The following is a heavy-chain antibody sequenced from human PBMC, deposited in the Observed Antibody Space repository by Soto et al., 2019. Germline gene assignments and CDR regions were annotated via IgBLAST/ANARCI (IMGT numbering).Heavy chain of an antibody. Sequence: SVKVSCKASGGTFSSYAISWVRQAPGQGLEWMGGIIPIFGTANYAQKFQGRVTITADESTSTAYMELSSLRSEDTAVYYCARGVRYFAWFVDYWGQGNLVTVSS. CDR1: GGTFSSYA. CDR2: IIPIFGTA. CDR3: ARGVRYFAWFVDY. J-gene: IGHJ4*02. V-gene: IGHV1-69*13. D-gene: IGHD3-9*01.